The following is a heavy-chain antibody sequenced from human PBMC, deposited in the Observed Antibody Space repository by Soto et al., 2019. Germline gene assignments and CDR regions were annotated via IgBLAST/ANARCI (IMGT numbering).Heavy chain of an antibody. D-gene: IGHD3-16*01. V-gene: IGHV1-18*01. J-gene: IGHJ4*02. CDR2: ISGFNGNT. CDR1: GYTFNLSG. CDR3: ARIGVSSGHESPDFDS. Sequence: ASVKVSCKASGYTFNLSGITWVRQAHGQGLEGMGWISGFNGNTNYAADLQGRVTMTTDTSTSTAYMELRGLRSDDTAVYYCARIGVSSGHESPDFDSWGQGTLVTVSS.